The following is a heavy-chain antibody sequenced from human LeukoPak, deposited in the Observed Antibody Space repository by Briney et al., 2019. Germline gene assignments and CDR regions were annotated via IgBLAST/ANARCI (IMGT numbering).Heavy chain of an antibody. CDR3: ARTYYDILTGYSLDAFDI. CDR1: GLTFSNYW. J-gene: IGHJ3*02. Sequence: GGSLRLSCAASGLTFSNYWMTWVRQAPGKGLEWVASIMQDGSEKYYVDSVKGRFTISRDNSKNTLYLQMNSLRAEDTAVYYCARTYYDILTGYSLDAFDIWGQGTMVTVSS. CDR2: IMQDGSEK. D-gene: IGHD3-9*01. V-gene: IGHV3-7*03.